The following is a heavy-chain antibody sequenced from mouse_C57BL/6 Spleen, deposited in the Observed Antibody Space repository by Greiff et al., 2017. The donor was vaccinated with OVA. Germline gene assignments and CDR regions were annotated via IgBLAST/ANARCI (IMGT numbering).Heavy chain of an antibody. CDR1: GFTFSDYG. CDR2: ISSGSSTI. CDR3: ARGDGSYWYFDV. Sequence: EVQRVESGGGLVKPGGSLKLSCAASGFTFSDYGMHWVRQAPEKGLEWVAYISSGSSTIYYADTVKGRFTISRDNAKNTLFLQMTSLRSEDTAMYYCARGDGSYWYFDVWGTGTTVTVSS. J-gene: IGHJ1*03. D-gene: IGHD1-1*01. V-gene: IGHV5-17*01.